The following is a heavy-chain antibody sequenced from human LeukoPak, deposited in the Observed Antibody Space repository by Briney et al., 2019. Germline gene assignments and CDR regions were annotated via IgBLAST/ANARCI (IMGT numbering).Heavy chain of an antibody. CDR2: VSDGGGTR. CDR3: VSSFDYLSPLYY. V-gene: IGHV3-23*01. D-gene: IGHD3-16*01. J-gene: IGHJ4*02. CDR1: GFTFSSYA. Sequence: GGSLRLSCAASGFTFSSYAMSWVRQAPGKGLEWVSVVSDGGGTRYYAGSVKGRFTISRDNSKNTLYLQMNSLRVEDTAVYYCVSSFDYLSPLYYWGQGTLVTVSS.